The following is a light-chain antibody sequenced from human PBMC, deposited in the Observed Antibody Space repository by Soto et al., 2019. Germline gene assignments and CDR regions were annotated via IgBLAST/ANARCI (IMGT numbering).Light chain of an antibody. J-gene: IGKJ1*01. V-gene: IGKV3-15*01. CDR1: HSVGST. CDR2: DTS. Sequence: ETVMTQSPATLSVSPGERATLSCRASHSVGSTLAWYQQKPGQGPRLLMYDTSTRATGIPARFSGSGSGTEFTLTISSLQSVDSAVYFCQHYNNWPWTVGQGTKVEIK. CDR3: QHYNNWPWT.